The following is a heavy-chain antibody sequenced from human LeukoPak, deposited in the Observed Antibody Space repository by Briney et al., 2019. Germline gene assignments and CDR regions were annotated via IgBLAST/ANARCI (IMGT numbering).Heavy chain of an antibody. Sequence: PSETLSLTCTVSGGSISTYNWSWIRQPAGKGLQWIGRVYNSGSTNYNPSLKSRVTMSADTSKNQFSLRLTSVTAADTAVYYGARELSPLNGRYYYDYMDVWGKGTTVTVS. CDR3: ARELSPLNGRYYYDYMDV. V-gene: IGHV4-4*07. J-gene: IGHJ6*03. CDR2: VYNSGST. CDR1: GGSISTYN.